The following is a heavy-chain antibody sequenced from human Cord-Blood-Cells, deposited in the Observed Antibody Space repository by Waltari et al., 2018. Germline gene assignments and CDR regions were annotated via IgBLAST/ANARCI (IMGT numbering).Heavy chain of an antibody. V-gene: IGHV3-7*01. CDR3: ARAPQSGFWSGYYGGDFDY. D-gene: IGHD3-3*01. Sequence: ESGGGLVQPGGSLRLSCAASVFTFSSDWMSWVRKAPGKGREWVANIKQDGSEKYYVDSVKGRFTISRDNAKNSLYLQMNSLRAEDTDVYYCARAPQSGFWSGYYGGDFDYWGQGTLVTVSS. CDR2: IKQDGSEK. J-gene: IGHJ4*02. CDR1: VFTFSSDW.